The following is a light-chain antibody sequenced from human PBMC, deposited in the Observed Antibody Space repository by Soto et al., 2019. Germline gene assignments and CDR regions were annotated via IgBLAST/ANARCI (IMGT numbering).Light chain of an antibody. CDR2: EGN. J-gene: IGLJ2*01. V-gene: IGLV2-23*01. Sequence: QSVLTQPASVSGSPGESITISCTGTSSDVGTYNLVTWYQQHPGRVPKLILYEGNKRPSGVSSRFSASKSGNTASLTISGLQAEDEADYFRCSYAPSRTLLFGGGTKVTVL. CDR3: CSYAPSRTLL. CDR1: SSDVGTYNL.